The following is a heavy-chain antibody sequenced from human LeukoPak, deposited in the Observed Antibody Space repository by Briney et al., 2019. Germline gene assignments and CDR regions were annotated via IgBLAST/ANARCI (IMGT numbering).Heavy chain of an antibody. CDR1: GYTFSDYY. CDR3: ARGGAHTLVVAAAVIPPFGY. V-gene: IGHV1-2*02. Sequence: ASVKVSCKASGYTFSDYYMHWLRQAPGQGLEWMGWIILNSGDTNYAQRFQGRVTMTRDTSISTAYMELSRLRSDDTAIYYCARGGAHTLVVAAAVIPPFGYWGRGTLVTVSS. D-gene: IGHD2-2*02. J-gene: IGHJ4*02. CDR2: IILNSGDT.